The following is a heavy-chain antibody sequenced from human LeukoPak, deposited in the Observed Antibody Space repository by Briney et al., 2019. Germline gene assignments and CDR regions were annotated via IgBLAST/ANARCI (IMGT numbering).Heavy chain of an antibody. D-gene: IGHD5-24*01. CDR1: GFTFTNYN. CDR2: FSSSGNYI. Sequence: GGSLRLSCAASGFTFTNYNMNWVRQAPGKGLEWVSSFSSSGNYIYYADPVKGRFTISRDNAKNSLYLQMNSLRAEDTAVYYCARDMEMARWLQQHRTFDYWGQGTLVTVSS. CDR3: ARDMEMARWLQQHRTFDY. V-gene: IGHV3-21*01. J-gene: IGHJ4*02.